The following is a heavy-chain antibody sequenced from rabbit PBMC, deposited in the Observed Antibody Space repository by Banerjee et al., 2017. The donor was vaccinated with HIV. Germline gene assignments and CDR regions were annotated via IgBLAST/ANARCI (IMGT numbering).Heavy chain of an antibody. J-gene: IGHJ3*01. D-gene: IGHD6-1*01. CDR1: GFTLSSYW. CDR2: IYAGSSGGT. CDR3: ARDFYYIGDGYVGWDL. V-gene: IGHV1S40*01. Sequence: QSLEESGGDLVKPGASLTLTCTASGFTLSSYWMCWVRQAPGKGLEWIGCIYAGSSGGTYYASWAKGRFTISKTSSTTVILQMTSLTAADTGTYFCARDFYYIGDGYVGWDLWGQGTLVTVS.